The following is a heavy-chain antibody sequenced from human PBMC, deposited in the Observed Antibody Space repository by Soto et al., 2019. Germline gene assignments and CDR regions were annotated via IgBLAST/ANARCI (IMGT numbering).Heavy chain of an antibody. CDR2: INPSGDST. D-gene: IGHD3-10*01. CDR1: GYTFSSYY. J-gene: IGHJ4*02. V-gene: IGHV1-46*01. Sequence: GAAVKVSCKASGYTFSSYYMQWLRQAPGQGLEGMGVINPSGDSTSYAQRFQGRVSMTKDTSTSTLYMELSSLRSDDTAGYYCARDWEFGYWGQGTLVTVSS. CDR3: ARDWEFGY.